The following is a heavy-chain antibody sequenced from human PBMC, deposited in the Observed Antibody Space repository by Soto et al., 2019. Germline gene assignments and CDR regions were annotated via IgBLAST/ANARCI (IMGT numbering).Heavy chain of an antibody. J-gene: IGHJ6*02. D-gene: IGHD6-13*01. CDR2: IYYSGST. CDR1: GGSISSGGYY. CDR3: ARDKGLGAAAGNYYYYGMDV. V-gene: IGHV4-31*03. Sequence: PSETLSLTCTVSGGSISSGGYYWSWIRQHPGKGLEWIGYIYYSGSTYYNPSLKSRVTISVDTSKNQFSLKLSSVTAADTAVYYCARDKGLGAAAGNYYYYGMDVWGQGTTVTVSS.